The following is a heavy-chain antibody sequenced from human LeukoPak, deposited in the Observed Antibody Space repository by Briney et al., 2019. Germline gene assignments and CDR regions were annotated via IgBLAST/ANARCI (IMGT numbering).Heavy chain of an antibody. CDR3: TSELYFSDGSGL. Sequence: GGSLRLSCVASGFSFSSYSMSWVRQVPGKGREWVSAITRSSSSIYYADSVNGRFTISRDNAKRSVYLQMNSLRAEDTAVYYCTSELYFSDGSGLWGPGTRVTVS. D-gene: IGHD3-22*01. CDR2: ITRSSSSI. V-gene: IGHV3-21*01. CDR1: GFSFSSYS. J-gene: IGHJ6*02.